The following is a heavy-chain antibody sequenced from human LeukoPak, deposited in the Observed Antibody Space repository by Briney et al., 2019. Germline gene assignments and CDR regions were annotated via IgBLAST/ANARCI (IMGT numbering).Heavy chain of an antibody. CDR3: ARDRGFGQADV. Sequence: GGSLRLSCVVSRLTFNSNAMYWVRQAPGKGLEWVSGISVSGGSEYYADSVKGRFSVSRDNSKHTVYLQMNSLRAEDTAVYYCARDRGFGQADVWGKGTTVTVSS. CDR1: RLTFNSNA. CDR2: ISVSGGSE. V-gene: IGHV3-23*01. D-gene: IGHD3-10*01. J-gene: IGHJ6*04.